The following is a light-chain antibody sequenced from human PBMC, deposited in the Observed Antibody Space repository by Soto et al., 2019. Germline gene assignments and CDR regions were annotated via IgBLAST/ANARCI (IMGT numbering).Light chain of an antibody. CDR3: QSYDSSLSASI. Sequence: QSVLTQPPSVSGAPGQRVTISCTGSSSNIGAGYDVHWYQQLPGTAPTLLIYANNNRPSGVSDRFSGSKSGTSASLAITGLQAEDEADYYCQSYDSSLSASIFGGGTKLTVL. CDR2: ANN. J-gene: IGLJ2*01. V-gene: IGLV1-40*01. CDR1: SSNIGAGYD.